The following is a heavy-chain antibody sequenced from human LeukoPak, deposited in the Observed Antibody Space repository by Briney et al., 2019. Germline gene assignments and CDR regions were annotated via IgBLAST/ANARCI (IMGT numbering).Heavy chain of an antibody. CDR1: GFTFSSFA. V-gene: IGHV3-23*01. Sequence: PGGSLRLSCAASGFTFSSFAMSWVRQAPGKGLEWVSAITSGGTTYYADSAKGRFTISRDNSKNTLYLQMNSLRAEDTAVYYCGRRYGDYYHSIANWGQGTLVTVSS. CDR2: ITSGGTT. J-gene: IGHJ4*02. D-gene: IGHD4-17*01. CDR3: GRRYGDYYHSIAN.